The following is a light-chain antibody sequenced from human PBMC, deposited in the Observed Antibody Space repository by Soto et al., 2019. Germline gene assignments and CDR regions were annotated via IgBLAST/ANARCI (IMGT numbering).Light chain of an antibody. V-gene: IGKV1-9*01. J-gene: IGKJ5*01. CDR1: QGISSY. CDR3: QQFNDYPIT. Sequence: DIQLTQSPSFLPASVGDRVTITCRSSQGISSYLAWYQQKPGKAPKLLMYAASTLQRGVPSRFSGSGSGTEFTLAISSLQPEDFATYYCQQFNDYPITFGQGTRLEIK. CDR2: AAS.